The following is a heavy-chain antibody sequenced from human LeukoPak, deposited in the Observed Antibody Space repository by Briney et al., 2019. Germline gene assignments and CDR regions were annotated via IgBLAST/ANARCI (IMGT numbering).Heavy chain of an antibody. CDR3: AKMGDQWLSMDS. D-gene: IGHD6-19*01. CDR2: ISGLGDII. Sequence: GGSLRLSCAASGFSFDDYAMNWVRQAPGKGLEWVSLISGLGDIIHYADSVKGRLTISRDNSRNSLYLQMNSLTTEDTAFYYCAKMGDQWLSMDSRGRGTLVTVSS. V-gene: IGHV3-43*02. J-gene: IGHJ4*02. CDR1: GFSFDDYA.